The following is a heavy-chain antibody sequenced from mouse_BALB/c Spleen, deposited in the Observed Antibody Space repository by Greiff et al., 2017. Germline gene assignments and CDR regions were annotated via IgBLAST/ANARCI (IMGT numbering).Heavy chain of an antibody. CDR2: IYPGNSDT. CDR3: TKGDYGSSRFAY. CDR1: GYTFTSYW. V-gene: IGHV1-5*01. D-gene: IGHD1-1*01. J-gene: IGHJ3*01. Sequence: VQLQQSGTVLARPGASVKMSCKASGYTFTSYWMHWVKQRPGQGLEWIGAIYPGNSDTSYNQKFKGKAKLTAVTSTSTAYMELSSLTNEDSAVYYCTKGDYGSSRFAYWGQGTLVTVSA.